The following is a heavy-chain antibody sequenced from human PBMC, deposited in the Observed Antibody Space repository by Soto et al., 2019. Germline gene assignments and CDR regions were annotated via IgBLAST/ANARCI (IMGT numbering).Heavy chain of an antibody. Sequence: GALRLSGAASVFTVSSYTMSWVREAPGKGLEWVSGISATGGSTYYADSVKGRFTFSRDNSKNTLYLQMNSLRAEDTAVYYCAKGFIRDCGGDCTVDTWGQGTLVTVSS. J-gene: IGHJ5*02. CDR2: ISATGGST. CDR1: VFTVSSYT. V-gene: IGHV3-23*01. D-gene: IGHD2-21*02. CDR3: AKGFIRDCGGDCTVDT.